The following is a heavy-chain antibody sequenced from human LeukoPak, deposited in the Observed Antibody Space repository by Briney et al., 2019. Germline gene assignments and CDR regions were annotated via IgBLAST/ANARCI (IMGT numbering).Heavy chain of an antibody. Sequence: SVTVSCKSSAGTFTIYAISWVRQAPGQGLEWMGRIIPIFGTANYAQKFQGRVTITADKSTSTAYMELSSLRSEDTAVYYCARGGYYYDSSGYYYGAFDIWGQGTMVTVSS. J-gene: IGHJ3*02. CDR1: AGTFTIYA. V-gene: IGHV1-69*06. CDR3: ARGGYYYDSSGYYYGAFDI. D-gene: IGHD3-22*01. CDR2: IIPIFGTA.